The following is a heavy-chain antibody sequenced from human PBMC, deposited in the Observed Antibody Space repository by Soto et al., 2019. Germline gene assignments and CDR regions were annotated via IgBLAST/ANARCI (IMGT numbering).Heavy chain of an antibody. V-gene: IGHV3-33*01. D-gene: IGHD1-26*01. CDR1: GFTFKSYG. Sequence: QVQLVESGGGVVQPGRSLRLSCATAGFTFKSYGMHWVRQAPGQGLEWVAVIWYDGSKKYYADSVKGRFTISRDDSKNTLYLQMNSLRVEDTAIYYCARDGGVVGATLDYWGQGTLVTVSS. J-gene: IGHJ4*02. CDR3: ARDGGVVGATLDY. CDR2: IWYDGSKK.